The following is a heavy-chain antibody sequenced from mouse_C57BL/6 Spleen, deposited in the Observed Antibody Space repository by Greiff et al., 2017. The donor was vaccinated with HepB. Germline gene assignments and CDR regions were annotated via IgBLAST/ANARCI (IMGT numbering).Heavy chain of an antibody. Sequence: EVQLQQSVAELVRPGASVKLSCTASGFNIKNTYMHWVKQRPEQGLEWIGRIDPANGNTKYAPKFQGKATITADTSSNTASLQLSSLTSVDTAIYYCSSGYYGPHYCALDYWGQVTSVTVSS. CDR2: IDPANGNT. J-gene: IGHJ4*01. V-gene: IGHV14-3*01. CDR1: GFNIKNTY. CDR3: SSGYYGPHYCALDY. D-gene: IGHD2-1*01.